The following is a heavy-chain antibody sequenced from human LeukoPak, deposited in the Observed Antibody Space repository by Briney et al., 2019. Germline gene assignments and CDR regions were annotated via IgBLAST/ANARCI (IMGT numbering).Heavy chain of an antibody. CDR2: ISGDGGRT. V-gene: IGHV3-64*01. J-gene: IGHJ4*02. Sequence: GGSLRLSCVASGFTFGSYPMQWVRQAPGKGLEYVSVISGDGGRTYYTNSVKGRFTISRDNSKNTLYLQMGSLRDEDMAVYYCAREEPAGSTDYWGQGTLVTVSS. CDR3: AREEPAGSTDY. CDR1: GFTFGSYP. D-gene: IGHD1-14*01.